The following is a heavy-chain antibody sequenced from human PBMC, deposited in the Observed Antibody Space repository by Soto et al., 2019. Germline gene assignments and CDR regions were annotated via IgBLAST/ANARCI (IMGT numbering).Heavy chain of an antibody. J-gene: IGHJ3*01. CDR1: GGSISSYY. Sequence: QVQLQESGPGLVKPSETLSLTCTVSGGSISSYYWSWIRQPPGKGLEWIGYIYYSGSTNYNPSLKSRVTIPVDTSKNHFSLKLTPVTAADTAVYYWARRYGSAFAFWGQGTMVPVSS. V-gene: IGHV4-59*01. CDR2: IYYSGST. CDR3: ARRYGSAFAF. D-gene: IGHD3-10*01.